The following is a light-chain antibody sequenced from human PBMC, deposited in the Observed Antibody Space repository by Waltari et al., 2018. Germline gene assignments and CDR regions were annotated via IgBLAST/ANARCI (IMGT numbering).Light chain of an antibody. J-gene: IGKJ4*01. CDR1: QNINNY. CDR2: AAS. CDR3: QQGYRTPLT. Sequence: IQMTQSPSSLSASVGDRVTITCRASQNINNYLNWYQQRPGKAPKLLIYAASTLQSGAPSRFGGSGSGTDFTLTITSLQPEDFATYFCQQGYRTPLTFGGGTKVEIK. V-gene: IGKV1-39*01.